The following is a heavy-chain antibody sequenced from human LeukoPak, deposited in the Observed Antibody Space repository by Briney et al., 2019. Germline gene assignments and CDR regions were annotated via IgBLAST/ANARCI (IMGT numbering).Heavy chain of an antibody. Sequence: SETLSLTCAVYGGSFSGYYWSWIRQPPGKGLEWIGEINHSGSTNYNPSLKSRVTISVDTSKNQFSLKLSSVTAADTAVYYCARDRFPGEDTAMVLRWFDPWGQGTLVTVSS. D-gene: IGHD5-18*01. CDR2: INHSGST. CDR1: GGSFSGYY. J-gene: IGHJ5*02. V-gene: IGHV4-34*01. CDR3: ARDRFPGEDTAMVLRWFDP.